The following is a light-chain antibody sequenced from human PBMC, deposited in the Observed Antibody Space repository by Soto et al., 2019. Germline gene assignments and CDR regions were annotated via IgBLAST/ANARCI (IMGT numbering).Light chain of an antibody. CDR2: KAS. CDR3: QHDKSYPFT. V-gene: IGKV1-5*03. Sequence: DIQMTQSPSTLSASVGDRVTITCRASQSISNYLAWYQQKSGKAPKLLIYKASSLESGAPSRFSGSGSGTEFTPTISSLQPDDFATSYYQHDKSYPFTFGPGTQVHLK. CDR1: QSISNY. J-gene: IGKJ3*01.